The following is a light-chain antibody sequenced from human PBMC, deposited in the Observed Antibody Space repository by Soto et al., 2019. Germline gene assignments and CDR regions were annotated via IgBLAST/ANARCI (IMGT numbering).Light chain of an antibody. Sequence: QSVLAQPPSASGSPGQSVTISCTGTSSDVGGYQYVSWYQQYPGKAPKLMTYAVNKRPSGVPDRFSGSRSGNTASLTVSGLQAEDEADYYCSSYAGSNNYVFGTGTKVTVL. V-gene: IGLV2-8*01. CDR3: SSYAGSNNYV. J-gene: IGLJ1*01. CDR2: AVN. CDR1: SSDVGGYQY.